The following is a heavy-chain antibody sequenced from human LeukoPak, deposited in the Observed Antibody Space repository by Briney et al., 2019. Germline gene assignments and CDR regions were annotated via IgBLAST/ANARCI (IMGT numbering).Heavy chain of an antibody. D-gene: IGHD3-22*01. CDR3: AKGYYYDSSGYYPLWPFDY. CDR2: ISGSGGST. V-gene: IGHV3-23*01. Sequence: PGGSLRLSCAASGFTVSSNYMSWVRQAPGKGLEWVSAISGSGGSTYYADSVEGRFAISRDNSKNTLYLQMNSLRAEDTAVYYCAKGYYYDSSGYYPLWPFDYWGQGTLVTVSS. CDR1: GFTVSSNY. J-gene: IGHJ4*02.